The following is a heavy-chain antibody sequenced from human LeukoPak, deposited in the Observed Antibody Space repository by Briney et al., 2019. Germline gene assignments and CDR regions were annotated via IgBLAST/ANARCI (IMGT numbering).Heavy chain of an antibody. CDR2: TNSGGTNT. CDR3: AKQSYARSLGE. Sequence: GGSLRLSCATSGFPFSDFSMTWVRQAPGKGLEWISTTNSGGTNTYYAESVKGRFTISRDNFKNALYLKMSSLRVEDTAIYYCAKQSYARSLGEGGPGTLVTVSS. V-gene: IGHV3-23*01. D-gene: IGHD3-10*02. CDR1: GFPFSDFS. J-gene: IGHJ4*02.